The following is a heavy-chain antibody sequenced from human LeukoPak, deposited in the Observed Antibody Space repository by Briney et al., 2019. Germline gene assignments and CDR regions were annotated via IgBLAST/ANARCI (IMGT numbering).Heavy chain of an antibody. CDR2: ISIIRRYI. CDR1: GFTFSSYS. CDR3: ARDHSSGQDAAFDI. J-gene: IGHJ3*02. Sequence: GGSLRLSCAASGFTFSSYSINWVRQAPGKGREWVSSISIIRRYIYYADTMKGRFTIYRHNAKTSLYPQMNSQRAEDTAVYYCARDHSSGQDAAFDIWGQGKMVTVSS. D-gene: IGHD6-19*01. V-gene: IGHV3-21*01.